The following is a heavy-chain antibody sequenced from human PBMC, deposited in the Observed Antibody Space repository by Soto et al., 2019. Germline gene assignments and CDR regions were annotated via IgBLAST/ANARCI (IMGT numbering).Heavy chain of an antibody. Sequence: QVQLQESGPGLVKPSETLSLTCTVSGGSISSYYWTWIRQPPGKGLEWIGYVYSSGSTNYNPSFTGRLTISVDTSNNEFSLKLISVTAADTAVYYCARDSGGPFNWFDPWGQGTLVTVSS. CDR3: ARDSGGPFNWFDP. D-gene: IGHD2-15*01. CDR2: VYSSGST. CDR1: GGSISSYY. J-gene: IGHJ5*02. V-gene: IGHV4-59*01.